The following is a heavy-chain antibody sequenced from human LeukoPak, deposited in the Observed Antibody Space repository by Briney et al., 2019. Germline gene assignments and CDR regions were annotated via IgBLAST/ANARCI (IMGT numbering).Heavy chain of an antibody. D-gene: IGHD3-22*01. V-gene: IGHV3-48*03. CDR2: ISSSGSSI. CDR3: ARAIFYDSSGYYFDY. Sequence: GGSLRLSCAASGLTFSSYEMNWVRQAPGKGLEWVSYISSSGSSIYYADSVKGRFTISRDNAKNSLYLQMNSLRAEDTALYYCARAIFYDSSGYYFDYWGQGTLVTVSS. J-gene: IGHJ4*02. CDR1: GLTFSSYE.